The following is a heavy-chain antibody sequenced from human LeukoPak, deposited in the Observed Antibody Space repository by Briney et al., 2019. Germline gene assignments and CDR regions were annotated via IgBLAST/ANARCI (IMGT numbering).Heavy chain of an antibody. J-gene: IGHJ4*02. Sequence: GGSLRLSCAASGFTFSGSAMHWVRQASGKGLEWVGHIRSKANSYATASAASVKGRFTISRDDSKKTAYLQMNSLKTEDTAVYYCAKDKDGSYFDYWGQGTLVTVSS. CDR3: AKDKDGSYFDY. CDR1: GFTFSGSA. CDR2: IRSKANSYAT. D-gene: IGHD1-26*01. V-gene: IGHV3-73*01.